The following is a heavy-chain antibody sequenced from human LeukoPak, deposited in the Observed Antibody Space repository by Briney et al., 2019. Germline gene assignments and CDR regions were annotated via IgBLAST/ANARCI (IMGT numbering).Heavy chain of an antibody. D-gene: IGHD6-19*01. CDR1: GDSVSSNSAA. Sequence: SQTLSLTCAISGDSVSSNSAAWNWIRQSPSKGLEWLGRTYYSSKWYNDYAVSVKSRITINPDTSKNQFSLQLNSVTPEDTALYYCARGAVAVRNAFDIWGRGTMVTVSS. V-gene: IGHV6-1*01. CDR3: ARGAVAVRNAFDI. J-gene: IGHJ3*02. CDR2: TYYSSKWYN.